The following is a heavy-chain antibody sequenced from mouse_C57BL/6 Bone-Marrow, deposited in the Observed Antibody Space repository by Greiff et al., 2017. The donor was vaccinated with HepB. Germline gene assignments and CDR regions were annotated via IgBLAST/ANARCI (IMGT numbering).Heavy chain of an antibody. CDR1: GFSLSTFGMG. CDR3: ARIYYYGSSYAMDY. V-gene: IGHV8-8*01. D-gene: IGHD1-1*01. J-gene: IGHJ4*01. Sequence: QVTLKESGPGILQPSQSLSLTCSFSGFSLSTFGMGLGWIRQPAGKGLEWLSHIWWDDDKYYNPALKSQLTISKDTSNNQVFLKIANVDTADTATYSCARIYYYGSSYAMDYWGQGTSVTVSS. CDR2: IWWDDDK.